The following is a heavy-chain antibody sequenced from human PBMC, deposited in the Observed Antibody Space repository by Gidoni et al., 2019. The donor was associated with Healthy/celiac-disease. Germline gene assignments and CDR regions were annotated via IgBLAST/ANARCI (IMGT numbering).Heavy chain of an antibody. V-gene: IGHV4-59*08. J-gene: IGHJ4*02. CDR3: ARLGLDSSSWYYFDY. CDR2: IYYSGST. CDR1: GGSISSYY. Sequence: QVQLQESVPGLVKPSETLSLTCTVSGGSISSYYWSWIRQPPGKGLEWIGYIYYSGSTNYNPSLKSRVTISVDTSKNQFSLKLSSVTAADTAVYYCARLGLDSSSWYYFDYWGQGTLVTVSS. D-gene: IGHD6-13*01.